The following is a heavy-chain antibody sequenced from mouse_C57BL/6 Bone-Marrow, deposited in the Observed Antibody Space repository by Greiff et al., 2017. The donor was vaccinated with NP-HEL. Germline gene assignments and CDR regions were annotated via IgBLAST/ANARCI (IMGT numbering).Heavy chain of an antibody. CDR1: GFTFSDYG. J-gene: IGHJ4*01. D-gene: IGHD1-1*02. V-gene: IGHV5-17*01. CDR3: ARPLYCYAMDY. Sequence: EVKLVESGGGLVKPGGSLKLSCAASGFTFSDYGMHWVRQAPEKGLEWVAYISSGSSTIYYADTVKGRFTISRDNAKNTLFLQMTSLRSEDTAMYYCARPLYCYAMDYWGQGTSVTVSS. CDR2: ISSGSSTI.